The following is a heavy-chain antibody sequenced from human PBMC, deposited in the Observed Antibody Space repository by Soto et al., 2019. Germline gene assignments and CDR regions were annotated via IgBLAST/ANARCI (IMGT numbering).Heavy chain of an antibody. D-gene: IGHD3-10*01. V-gene: IGHV1-3*01. Sequence: ASVKVSCKASGHTFTSYAMHWVRQAPGQRLEWMGWINAGNGNTKYSQKFQGRVTITRDTSASTAYMELSSLRSEDTAVYYCARVPMVRGANFDYWGQGTLVTVSS. CDR1: GHTFTSYA. CDR3: ARVPMVRGANFDY. CDR2: INAGNGNT. J-gene: IGHJ4*02.